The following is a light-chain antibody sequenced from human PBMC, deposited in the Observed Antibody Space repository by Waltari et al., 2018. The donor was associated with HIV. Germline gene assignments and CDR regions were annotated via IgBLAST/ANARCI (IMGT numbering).Light chain of an antibody. CDR3: QTWGTGIAV. V-gene: IGLV4-69*01. CDR1: SGHSSNA. J-gene: IGLJ3*02. Sequence: QPVLTQPPSASGSLGASVKLTCTLSSGHSSNAIAWHQQQPEKGPRFLMKVNSDGSHNRGAGIPDRCSGSTYGAERYLTISSLQSEDEADDYGQTWGTGIAVFGGGTKLTVL. CDR2: VNSDGSH.